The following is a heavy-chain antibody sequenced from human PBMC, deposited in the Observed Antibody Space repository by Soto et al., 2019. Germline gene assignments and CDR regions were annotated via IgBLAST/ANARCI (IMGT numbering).Heavy chain of an antibody. CDR2: IYYSGST. CDR3: ARHSGSRGWSPGGSFDY. CDR1: GGSIRGSSYY. V-gene: IGHV4-39*01. D-gene: IGHD3-10*01. J-gene: IGHJ4*02. Sequence: SETLSLTCTVSGGSIRGSSYYWGWIRQPPGKGLEWIGSIYYSGSTYYNPSLKSRVTITVDTSKNQFSLKLSSVTAADTAVYYCARHSGSRGWSPGGSFDYWRQGTPGTVSS.